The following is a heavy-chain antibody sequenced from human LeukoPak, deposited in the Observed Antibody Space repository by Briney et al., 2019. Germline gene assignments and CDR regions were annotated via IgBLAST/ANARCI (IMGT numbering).Heavy chain of an antibody. CDR1: GGSISSYY. J-gene: IGHJ4*02. Sequence: PSETLSLTCTVSGGSISSYYWSWIRQPPGKGLEWIGYIYYSGSTYYNPSLKSRVTISVDTSKNQFSLKLSSVTAADTAVYYCARGSSGVRGVPSLDYWGQGTLVTVSS. D-gene: IGHD3-10*01. CDR2: IYYSGST. V-gene: IGHV4-59*01. CDR3: ARGSSGVRGVPSLDY.